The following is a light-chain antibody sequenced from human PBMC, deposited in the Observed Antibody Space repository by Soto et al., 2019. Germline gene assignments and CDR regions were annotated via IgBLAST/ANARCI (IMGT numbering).Light chain of an antibody. CDR1: SSDVGSNNR. Sequence: QSALTQPPSVSGSPGQSVTISCTGTSSDVGSNNRVSWYQQPPGTAPKLMIYEVSNRPSGVPDRFSGSKSGSTASLTISGLQAEDEADYYCSLYRSGNTVFGGGTKLPVL. CDR2: EVS. CDR3: SLYRSGNTV. V-gene: IGLV2-18*01. J-gene: IGLJ2*01.